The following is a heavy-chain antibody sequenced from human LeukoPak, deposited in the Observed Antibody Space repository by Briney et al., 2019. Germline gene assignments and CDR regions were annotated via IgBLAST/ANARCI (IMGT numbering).Heavy chain of an antibody. D-gene: IGHD6-19*01. J-gene: IGHJ6*02. V-gene: IGHV1-8*02. CDR2: MNPNSGNT. CDR1: GYTFTSYY. Sequence: ASVKVSCKASGYTFTSYYMHWVRQAPGQGLEWMGWMNPNSGNTGYAQKLQGRVTMTRNTSISTAYMELSSLRSEDTAVYYCARDGGSGWYYYYGMDVWGQGTTVTVSS. CDR3: ARDGGSGWYYYYGMDV.